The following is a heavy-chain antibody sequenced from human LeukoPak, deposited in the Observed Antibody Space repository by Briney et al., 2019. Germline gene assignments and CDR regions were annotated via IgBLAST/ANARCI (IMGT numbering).Heavy chain of an antibody. CDR2: ISYDGSNN. D-gene: IGHD6-13*01. J-gene: IGHJ4*02. CDR3: ARDGGGSSSWFWDY. CDR1: GFTFSSYA. V-gene: IGHV3-30-3*01. Sequence: GRSLRLSCAASGFTFSSYAMHWVRQAPGKGLEWVAVISYDGSNNYYADSVKGRFTISRDNSKNTLYLQMNSLRAEDTAVYYCARDGGGSSSWFWDYWGQGTLVTVSS.